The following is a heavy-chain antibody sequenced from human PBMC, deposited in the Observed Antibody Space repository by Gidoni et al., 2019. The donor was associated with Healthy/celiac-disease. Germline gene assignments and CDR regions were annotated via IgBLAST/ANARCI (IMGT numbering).Heavy chain of an antibody. V-gene: IGHV3-15*01. Sequence: EVQLLESGGGLVKPGGALRLSCAASGFNFSNAVMSWFLQAPVKGLEWVGRIKSKTDGGTTDDAAPVKGRFTISRDDSKNTLYLQMNSLKTEDTAVYYFTTNWWGWGQGILVTVSS. CDR2: IKSKTDGGTT. J-gene: IGHJ4*02. D-gene: IGHD2-15*01. CDR3: TTNWWG. CDR1: GFNFSNAV.